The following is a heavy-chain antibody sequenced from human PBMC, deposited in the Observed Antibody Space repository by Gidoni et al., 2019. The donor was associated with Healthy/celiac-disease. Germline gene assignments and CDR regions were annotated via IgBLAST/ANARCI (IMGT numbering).Heavy chain of an antibody. Sequence: QVQLVQSGAEVKKPGASVKVSCKASGYTFTSYAMHWVRQAPGQRLEWMGWINAGNGNTKYSQKFQGRVTITRDTSASTAYMELSSLRSEDTAVYYCARDHDHPGYYYYYMDVWGKGTTVTVSS. J-gene: IGHJ6*03. CDR2: INAGNGNT. CDR3: ARDHDHPGYYYYYMDV. V-gene: IGHV1-3*01. CDR1: GYTFTSYA. D-gene: IGHD3-10*01.